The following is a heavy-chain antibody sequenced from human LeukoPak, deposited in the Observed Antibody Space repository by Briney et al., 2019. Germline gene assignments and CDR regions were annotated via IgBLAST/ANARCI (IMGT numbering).Heavy chain of an antibody. V-gene: IGHV3-53*01. D-gene: IGHD3-22*01. CDR3: ARDEDSSGYYPLD. J-gene: IGHJ4*02. CDR1: GFNVNSYY. CDR2: LSSGDNT. Sequence: GGSLRLSCAASGFNVNSYYMSWVRQAPGRGLEWVSALSSGDNTHYADSVNGRFTISRDNAKNTLYLQMNSLRAEDTAVYYCARDEDSSGYYPLDWGQGTLVTVSS.